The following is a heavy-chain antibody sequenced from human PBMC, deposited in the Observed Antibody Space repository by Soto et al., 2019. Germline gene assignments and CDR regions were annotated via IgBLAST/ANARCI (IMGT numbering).Heavy chain of an antibody. D-gene: IGHD4-17*01. CDR2: IYYSGST. J-gene: IGHJ4*02. CDR3: ARGLSVTLFDN. CDR1: GGSISTGGYY. V-gene: IGHV4-31*03. Sequence: QVQLQESGPGLVKPSQTLSLTCTVSGGSISTGGYYWTWIRQHPGKGREWIGYIYYSGSTYYNPSRTSRVTISVDASKNQFSLKLSSVTAADTAVYYFARGLSVTLFDNWGQGTLVTVSS.